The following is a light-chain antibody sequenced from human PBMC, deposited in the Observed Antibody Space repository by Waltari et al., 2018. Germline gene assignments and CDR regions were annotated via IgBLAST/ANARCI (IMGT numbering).Light chain of an antibody. CDR1: EDIRTY. Sequence: TCQASEDIRTYLNWYQQKPGKAPKLLIYDASNLETGVPSRFSGSGSGTDFTLTISSLQPEDLATYYCQQHDNLPSFTFGGGTKVE. V-gene: IGKV1-33*01. CDR3: QQHDNLPSFT. J-gene: IGKJ4*01. CDR2: DAS.